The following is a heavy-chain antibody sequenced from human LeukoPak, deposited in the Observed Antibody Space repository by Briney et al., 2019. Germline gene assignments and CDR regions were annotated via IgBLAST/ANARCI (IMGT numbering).Heavy chain of an antibody. CDR1: GGSISSGGYS. J-gene: IGHJ6*02. CDR3: ARSADPNYYYYGMDV. CDR2: INHSGST. Sequence: SQTLSLTCAVSGGSISSGGYSWSWIRQPPGKGLEWIGEINHSGSTNYNPSLKSRVTISVDTSKNQFSLKLSSVTAADTAVYYCARSADPNYYYYGMDVWGQGTTVTVSS. D-gene: IGHD4/OR15-4a*01. V-gene: IGHV4-30-2*01.